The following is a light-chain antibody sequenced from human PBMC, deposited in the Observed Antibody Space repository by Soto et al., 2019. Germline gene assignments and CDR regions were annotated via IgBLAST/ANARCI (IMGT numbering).Light chain of an antibody. CDR3: LQDYNYPRT. J-gene: IGKJ1*01. Sequence: AIEITHSPYSLPASVGDRVTMTSRASQGIRKDLAWYQQKPGKAPKLLIYVTSSLQSGVPSRFSGSGSGRDFTLTISSLQPEDFATYYCLQDYNYPRTFGQGTKVDI. V-gene: IGKV1-6*02. CDR2: VTS. CDR1: QGIRKD.